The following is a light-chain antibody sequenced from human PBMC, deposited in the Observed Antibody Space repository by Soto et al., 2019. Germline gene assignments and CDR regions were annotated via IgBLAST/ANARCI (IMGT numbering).Light chain of an antibody. CDR1: SSNIGAGYD. Sequence: QSALTQPPSVSAAPGQRVTISCTGSSSNIGAGYDVHWYQHLPGTAPKLLIYANRGRPSGVPDRFSGSKSGTSASLGITGVQDEDEADYYCQSYDSSLRGSLFGGGTKVTVL. J-gene: IGLJ2*01. CDR2: ANR. CDR3: QSYDSSLRGSL. V-gene: IGLV1-40*01.